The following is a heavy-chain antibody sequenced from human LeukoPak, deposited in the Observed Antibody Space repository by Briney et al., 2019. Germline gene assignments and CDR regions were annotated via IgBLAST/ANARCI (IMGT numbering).Heavy chain of an antibody. CDR2: IYYSGSI. CDR3: ARYPGASGDSYYFDY. V-gene: IGHV4-59*02. J-gene: IGHJ4*02. CDR1: GGSVNTYH. Sequence: SETLSLTCTVSGGSVNTYHWSWIRQPPGKGLEWIGYIYYSGSINYNPSLNSRVTISLDTSKNEFSLKLRSVTAADTAVYYCARYPGASGDSYYFDYWGRGTRVTVSS. D-gene: IGHD4-17*01.